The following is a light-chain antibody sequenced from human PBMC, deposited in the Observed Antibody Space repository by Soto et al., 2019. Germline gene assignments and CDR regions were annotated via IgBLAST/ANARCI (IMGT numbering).Light chain of an antibody. CDR1: SSDVGGYNY. CDR2: DVS. J-gene: IGLJ1*01. CDR3: SSYTPSNTFYV. V-gene: IGLV2-14*03. Sequence: QSALTQPASVSGSPGQSITISCTGTSSDVGGYNYVSWYQQYPGKAPKLMIYDVSNRPSGVSNRVSGSKSGNTASLTISGLQAEDEADYYCSSYTPSNTFYVFGTGTKLTVL.